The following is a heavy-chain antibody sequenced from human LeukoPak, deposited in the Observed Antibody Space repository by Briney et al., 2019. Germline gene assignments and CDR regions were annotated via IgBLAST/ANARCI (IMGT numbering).Heavy chain of an antibody. Sequence: GALVKVSCKASGYTFTSYGISWVRQAPGQGLEWMGWISAYNGNTNYAQKLQGRVTMTTDTPTSTAYMELRSLRSDDTAVYYCARDGMAAAGDYYYYGMDVWGQGTTVTVSS. CDR3: ARDGMAAAGDYYYYGMDV. V-gene: IGHV1-18*01. D-gene: IGHD6-13*01. CDR1: GYTFTSYG. CDR2: ISAYNGNT. J-gene: IGHJ6*02.